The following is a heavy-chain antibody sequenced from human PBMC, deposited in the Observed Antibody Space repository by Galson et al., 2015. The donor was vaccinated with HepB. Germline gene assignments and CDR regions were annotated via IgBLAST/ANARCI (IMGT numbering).Heavy chain of an antibody. J-gene: IGHJ4*02. Sequence: PALVKPTQTLTLTCTFSGFSLSTSGMRVSWIRQPPGKALEWLARIDWDDDKFYSTSLKTRLTISKDTSKNQVVLTMTNMDPVDTATYYCARISAGGGKNYDSSGALDYWGQGTLATVSS. V-gene: IGHV2-70*04. CDR1: GFSLSTSGMR. CDR2: IDWDDDK. CDR3: ARISAGGGKNYDSSGALDY. D-gene: IGHD3-22*01.